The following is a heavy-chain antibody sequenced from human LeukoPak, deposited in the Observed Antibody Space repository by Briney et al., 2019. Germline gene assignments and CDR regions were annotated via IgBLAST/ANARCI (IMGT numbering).Heavy chain of an antibody. CDR3: ARGPAGYCPSASCHHYFDR. CDR1: SESFSGDS. Sequence: SETLSLTCAVYSESFSGDSYIWIRQPPGKGLDWIGKINDSERTSYNPSLKSRVTISIDTSKNQFSLNLHSVTAADTAVYYCARGPAGYCPSASCHHYFDRWGQGTLVTVSS. CDR2: INDSERT. V-gene: IGHV4-34*01. J-gene: IGHJ4*02. D-gene: IGHD2-2*03.